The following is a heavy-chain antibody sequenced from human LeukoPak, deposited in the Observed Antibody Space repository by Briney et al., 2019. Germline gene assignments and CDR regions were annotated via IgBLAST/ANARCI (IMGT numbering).Heavy chain of an antibody. CDR3: ARALYCNNAVCKWFDP. V-gene: IGHV5-51*01. D-gene: IGHD2/OR15-2a*01. CDR1: GYSFSRYW. CDR2: IYPGDSDT. J-gene: IGHJ5*02. Sequence: GESLKISCKGSGYSFSRYWIGWVRQVPGKGLEWIGSIYPGDSDTSYSPSLQGQVTISADKSISAAYLQWSSLRASDSGIYFCARALYCNNAVCKWFDPWGQGTLVTVSS.